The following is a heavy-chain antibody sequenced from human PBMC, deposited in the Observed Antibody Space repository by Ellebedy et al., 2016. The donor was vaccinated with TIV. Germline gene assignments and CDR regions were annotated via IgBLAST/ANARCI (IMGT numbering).Heavy chain of an antibody. Sequence: GESLKISCAASGSTFSMYWMHWLRQVPGKGLVWVSRISSDVTGPTYADSVRGLFTISRDNAKTTVYLQMHSLRVEDTAVYYCARGVLNSGYYPDKWGPGTLVTVSS. CDR3: ARGVLNSGYYPDK. J-gene: IGHJ4*02. CDR1: GSTFSMYW. CDR2: ISSDVTGP. D-gene: IGHD3-22*01. V-gene: IGHV3-74*01.